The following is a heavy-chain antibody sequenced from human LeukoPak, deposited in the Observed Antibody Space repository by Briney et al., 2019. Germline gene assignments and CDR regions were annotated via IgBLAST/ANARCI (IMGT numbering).Heavy chain of an antibody. CDR1: GGSISSYY. CDR2: IYYSGST. J-gene: IGHJ4*02. D-gene: IGHD4-23*01. CDR3: ARGGGYGGPGDY. Sequence: SETLSLTCTVSGGSISSYYWSWIRQPPGKGLEWIGYIYYSGSTNYNPSLKSRVTISVDTSKNQFSLKLSSVTAADTAVYYCARGGGYGGPGDYWGQGTLVTVSS. V-gene: IGHV4-59*01.